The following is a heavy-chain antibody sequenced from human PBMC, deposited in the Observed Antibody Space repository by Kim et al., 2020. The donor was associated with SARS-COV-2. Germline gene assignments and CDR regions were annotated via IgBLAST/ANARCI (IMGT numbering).Heavy chain of an antibody. D-gene: IGHD6-19*01. Sequence: YRPSLRSRISFYADTSKNQFSLKVTSVTAADTAVYDCARRGAVAGNPVFDYWGQGILVTVSS. V-gene: IGHV4-39*01. J-gene: IGHJ4*02. CDR3: ARRGAVAGNPVFDY.